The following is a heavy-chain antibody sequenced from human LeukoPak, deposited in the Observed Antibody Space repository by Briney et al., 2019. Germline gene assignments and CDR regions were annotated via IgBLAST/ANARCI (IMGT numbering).Heavy chain of an antibody. CDR2: IRYDGSNK. Sequence: TGGSLRLSCAASGFTFSSYGMHWVRQAPGKGLEWVAFIRYDGSNKYYADSVKGRFATSRDNSKNTLYLQMNSLRAEDTAVYYCAREGSGSYHFDYWGQGTLVTVSS. V-gene: IGHV3-30*02. CDR3: AREGSGSYHFDY. CDR1: GFTFSSYG. J-gene: IGHJ4*02. D-gene: IGHD1-26*01.